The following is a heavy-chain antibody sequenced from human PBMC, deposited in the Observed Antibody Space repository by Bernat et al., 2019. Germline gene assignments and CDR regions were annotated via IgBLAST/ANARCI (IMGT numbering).Heavy chain of an antibody. J-gene: IGHJ4*02. V-gene: IGHV3-30*18. CDR2: ISYDGSSK. CDR1: GFTFSSYG. CDR3: AKGRVIDS. Sequence: QVQLVESGGGVVQPGRSLRLSCAASGFTFSSYGMHWVRQAPGKGLEWVALISYDGSSKSYADSVKGRFTISRDNSKNTLYLQMNSLRTEDTAVYYCAKGRVIDSWGQGTLVTLSS. D-gene: IGHD3-10*01.